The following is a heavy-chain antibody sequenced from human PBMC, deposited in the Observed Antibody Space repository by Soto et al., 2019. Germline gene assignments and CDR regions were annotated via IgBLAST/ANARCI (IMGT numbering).Heavy chain of an antibody. CDR2: ISSSGITI. Sequence: GGSLRLSCVASEFTFSGYEMNWVRQAPGKGLEWVSYISSSGITIYYTDSVKGRFTISRDNGKKSLYLQMNGLRAEDTAVYYCVTFGGAAAGPGDYWGQGTLVTVSS. V-gene: IGHV3-48*03. D-gene: IGHD6-13*01. CDR3: VTFGGAAAGPGDY. J-gene: IGHJ4*02. CDR1: EFTFSGYE.